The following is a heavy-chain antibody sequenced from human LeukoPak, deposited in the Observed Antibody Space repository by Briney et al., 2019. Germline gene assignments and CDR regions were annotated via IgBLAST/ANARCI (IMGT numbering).Heavy chain of an antibody. CDR1: GGTFSSYA. J-gene: IGHJ5*02. D-gene: IGHD1-26*01. CDR3: ARGRGSYGDWFDP. CDR2: IIPIFGTA. V-gene: IGHV1-69*01. Sequence: SVKVSCKASGGTFSSYAISWVRQAPGQGLEWMGGIIPIFGTANYAQKSQGRVTITADESTSTAYMELSSLRSEDTAVYYCARGRGSYGDWFDPWGQGTLVTVSS.